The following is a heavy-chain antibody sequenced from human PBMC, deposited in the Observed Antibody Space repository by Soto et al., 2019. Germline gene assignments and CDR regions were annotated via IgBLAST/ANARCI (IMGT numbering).Heavy chain of an antibody. J-gene: IGHJ4*02. CDR1: GDIFMDY. CDR3: VRDSGAKLSSS. CDR2: IKPNIGDT. D-gene: IGHD6-13*01. Sequence: ASVKVSCKASGDIFMDYIHWVRQAPGQGLEWMGRIKPNIGDTNYAQKFQGRVTITADESARTSYMELRSLKSQDTAVYYCVRDSGAKLSSSWGQGTLVTVSS. V-gene: IGHV1-2*06.